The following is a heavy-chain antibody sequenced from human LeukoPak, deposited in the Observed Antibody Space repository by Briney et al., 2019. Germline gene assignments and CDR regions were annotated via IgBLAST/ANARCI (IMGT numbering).Heavy chain of an antibody. V-gene: IGHV3-74*01. CDR3: ASGRLVGAPDY. Sequence: GGSLRLFCAASGFTFSSYAMSWVRQPPGKGLVWVSRITSDGSGIGYADSVKGRFSTSRDNAKHTLYLQMNSLRAEDTAVYYCASGRLVGAPDYWGQGTLVTVSS. CDR2: ITSDGSGI. J-gene: IGHJ4*02. D-gene: IGHD1-26*01. CDR1: GFTFSSYA.